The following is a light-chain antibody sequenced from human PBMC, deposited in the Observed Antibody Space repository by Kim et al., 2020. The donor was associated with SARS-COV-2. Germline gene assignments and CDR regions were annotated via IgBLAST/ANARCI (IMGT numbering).Light chain of an antibody. J-gene: IGLJ3*02. V-gene: IGLV3-19*01. CDR1: SLRNYY. CDR2: GKY. CDR3: NSRDSSGDHVV. Sequence: AVAQTVRLTCQGDSLRNYYATWYQQRPGQAPVLVLFGKYNRPSGIPDRFSGSGSGNTASLTITGAQAEDEADYYCNSRDSSGDHVVFGGGTKLTVL.